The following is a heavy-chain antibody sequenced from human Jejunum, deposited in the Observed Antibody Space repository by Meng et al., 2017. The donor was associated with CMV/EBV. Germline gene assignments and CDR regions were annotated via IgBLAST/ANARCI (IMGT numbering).Heavy chain of an antibody. V-gene: IGHV3-23*01. J-gene: IGHJ5*02. CDR1: GFNFRHYS. CDR3: AKDPSREEA. D-gene: IGHD5-24*01. CDR2: ITTSGDAT. Sequence: LWGVWGGFVPPGGSLGLSCASSGFNFRHYSMSWVRQAPGKGLEWVSTITTSGDATYYADSVRGRFTISRDNSKNTLNLQMNSLRAEDTAVYYCAKDPSREEAWGQGTLVTVSS.